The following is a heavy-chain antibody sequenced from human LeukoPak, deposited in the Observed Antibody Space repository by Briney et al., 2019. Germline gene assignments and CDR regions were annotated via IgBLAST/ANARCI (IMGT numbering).Heavy chain of an antibody. CDR1: GFTFSSYS. Sequence: GGSLRLSCAASGFTFSSYSMNWVRQAPGKGLEWVSSISSSSSYIYYADSVKGRFTISRDNAKNSLYLQMNSLRAEDTAVYYCARDIAVAGPGYDAFDIWGQGTMVTVSS. CDR3: ARDIAVAGPGYDAFDI. J-gene: IGHJ3*02. D-gene: IGHD6-19*01. CDR2: ISSSSSYI. V-gene: IGHV3-21*01.